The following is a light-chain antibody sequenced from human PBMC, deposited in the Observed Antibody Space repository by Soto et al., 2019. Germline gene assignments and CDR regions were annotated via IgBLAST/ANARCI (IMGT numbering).Light chain of an antibody. CDR2: GAS. CDR3: QQFNYWPPIT. V-gene: IGKV3-15*01. Sequence: EFVLTQSPATLSVSPGERATLSCRASQSVSSNLAWYQQIPGRAPRLLIYGASTRASGIPARFSASGSGTEFTLTISSLQSEDFAVYYCQQFNYWPPITFGQGTRLEIK. J-gene: IGKJ5*01. CDR1: QSVSSN.